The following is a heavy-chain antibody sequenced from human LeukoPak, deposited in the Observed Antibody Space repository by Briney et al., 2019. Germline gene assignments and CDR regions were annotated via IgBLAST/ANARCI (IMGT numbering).Heavy chain of an antibody. D-gene: IGHD1-1*01. CDR2: IKPDGSET. CDR1: GFSFSIYW. V-gene: IGHV3-7*04. CDR3: ATDLEY. Sequence: GGSLILSCAASGFSFSIYWMSWVRQAPGKGLEWVATIKPDGSETYYVDSVKGRFTISRDNANKSLYLQMNSLRAEDTAAYYCATDLEYWGQGTLVTVSS. J-gene: IGHJ4*02.